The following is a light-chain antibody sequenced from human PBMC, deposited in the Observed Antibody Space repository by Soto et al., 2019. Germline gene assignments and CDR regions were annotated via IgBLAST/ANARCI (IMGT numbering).Light chain of an antibody. CDR2: EIN. Sequence: QLVLTQPPSASGSPGQSVTITCTGTSSDVGAFNYVSWYQHHPGKAPKLMIFEINKRPSGVPDRFSGSKSGNTASLTVSGLQAEDEAEYYCSSYAGSNIYVFGGGTKLTVL. V-gene: IGLV2-8*01. CDR3: SSYAGSNIYV. CDR1: SSDVGAFNY. J-gene: IGLJ1*01.